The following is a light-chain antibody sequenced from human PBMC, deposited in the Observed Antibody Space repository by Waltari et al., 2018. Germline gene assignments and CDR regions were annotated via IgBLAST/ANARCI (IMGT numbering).Light chain of an antibody. Sequence: EIVMTQSPATLSVSTGERATFSCRARQNINNNLAWYQQRPGQTPRLLIYDTSTRATGIPARFSGSGSGTEFTLTISSLQSEDFATYYCQQYNRWPPYTFGQGTRLEIK. V-gene: IGKV3-15*01. CDR2: DTS. J-gene: IGKJ2*01. CDR3: QQYNRWPPYT. CDR1: QNINNN.